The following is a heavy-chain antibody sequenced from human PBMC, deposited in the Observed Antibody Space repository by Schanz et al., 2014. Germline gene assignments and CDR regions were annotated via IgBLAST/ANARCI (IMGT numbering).Heavy chain of an antibody. CDR3: AKEFSSSWWYGMDV. V-gene: IGHV3-33*06. CDR2: IWYDGSKT. D-gene: IGHD6-13*01. J-gene: IGHJ6*02. Sequence: QVQLVESGGGVVRPGRSLRLSCAASGFTFNNYGMHWVRQAPGKGLEWVAVIWYDGSKTYYADSVRGRFTISRENSKNTLYLRMNSLRAEDTAVYYCAKEFSSSWWYGMDVWGQGTTVTVSS. CDR1: GFTFNNYG.